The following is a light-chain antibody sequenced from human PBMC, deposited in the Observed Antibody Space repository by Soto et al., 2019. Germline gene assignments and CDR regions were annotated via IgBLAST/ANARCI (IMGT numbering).Light chain of an antibody. CDR1: QSLLHSNGYNY. V-gene: IGKV2-28*01. J-gene: IGKJ4*01. Sequence: DIVMTQSPLTLPVTPGEPASISCRSSQSLLHSNGYNYLNWYLQKPRQSPQLLIYLGSNRASGVPDRFSGSGSGTDFTLKISRVEAEDVGVYYCMQALQTRLTFGGGTKVEI. CDR3: MQALQTRLT. CDR2: LGS.